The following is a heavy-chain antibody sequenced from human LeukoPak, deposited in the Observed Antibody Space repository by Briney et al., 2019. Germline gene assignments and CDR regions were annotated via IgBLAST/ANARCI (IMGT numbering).Heavy chain of an antibody. CDR3: AKGGLGYCSSTSCYYFDY. CDR1: GFPFSSYA. J-gene: IGHJ4*02. D-gene: IGHD2-2*01. Sequence: GGSLRLSCAASGFPFSSYAMSWVRQAPGKGLEWVSATSGSGGSTYYADSVKGRFTISRDNSKNTLYLQMNSLRAEDTAVYYCAKGGLGYCSSTSCYYFDYWGQGTLVTVSS. V-gene: IGHV3-23*01. CDR2: TSGSGGST.